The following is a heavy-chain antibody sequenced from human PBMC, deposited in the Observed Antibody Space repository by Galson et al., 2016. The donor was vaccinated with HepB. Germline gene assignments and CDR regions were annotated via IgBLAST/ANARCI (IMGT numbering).Heavy chain of an antibody. V-gene: IGHV3-23*01. CDR2: IGGGGGSS. D-gene: IGHD5-18*01. CDR1: GFTFSSCA. Sequence: SLRLSCAASGFTFSSCAMSWVRQAPGKGLEWVSAIGGGGGSSYYADSVKGRFTISRDNSKNTLYLQMNGLRAEDTAVYFCARDMAGYSYGFGFDYWDQGTLVTVSS. J-gene: IGHJ4*02. CDR3: ARDMAGYSYGFGFDY.